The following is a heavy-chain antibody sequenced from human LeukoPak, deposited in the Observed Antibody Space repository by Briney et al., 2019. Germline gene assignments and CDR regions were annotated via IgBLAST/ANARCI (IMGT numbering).Heavy chain of an antibody. J-gene: IGHJ6*03. CDR1: GFIVTGNY. D-gene: IGHD3-10*01. Sequence: GGSLRLSCAVSGFIVTGNYMTWVRLAPGKGLEWVSTIYSGGTTFYTGSVRGRFTISRDNSKNTLYLQMNSLRAEDAAIYYCTRVLYYYASVSYNYYMDVWGKGTTVTISS. V-gene: IGHV3-53*01. CDR2: IYSGGTT. CDR3: TRVLYYYASVSYNYYMDV.